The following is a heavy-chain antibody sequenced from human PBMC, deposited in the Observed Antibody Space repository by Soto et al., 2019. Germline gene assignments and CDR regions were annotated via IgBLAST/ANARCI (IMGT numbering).Heavy chain of an antibody. CDR1: GGTFSSYA. CDR3: ARVGADYYDSSGYDDY. D-gene: IGHD3-22*01. CDR2: IIPIFGTA. Sequence: SVKVSCKASGGTFSSYAISWVRQAPGQGLEWMGGIIPIFGTANYAQKFQGRVTITADESTSTAYMELSSLRSEDTAVYYCARVGADYYDSSGYDDYWGQGTLVTVSS. V-gene: IGHV1-69*13. J-gene: IGHJ4*02.